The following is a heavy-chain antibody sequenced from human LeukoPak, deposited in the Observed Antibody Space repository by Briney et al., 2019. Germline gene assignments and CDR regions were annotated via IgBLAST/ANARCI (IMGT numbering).Heavy chain of an antibody. CDR2: IYYSGST. CDR1: GGSVSSGSYY. V-gene: IGHV4-61*01. J-gene: IGHJ4*02. Sequence: SQTLSLTCTVSGGSVSSGSYYWSWIRQPPGKGLEWIGYIYYSGSTNYNPSLKSRVTISVDTSKNQLSLKLSSVTAADTAVYYCASLRSDSSGYYNLRIDYWGQGTLVTVSS. CDR3: ASLRSDSSGYYNLRIDY. D-gene: IGHD3-22*01.